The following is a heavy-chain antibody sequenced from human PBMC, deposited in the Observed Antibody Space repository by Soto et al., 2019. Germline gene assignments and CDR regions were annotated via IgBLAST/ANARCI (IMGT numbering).Heavy chain of an antibody. CDR1: GGTFSSYA. Sequence: QVQLVQSGAEVKKPGSSVKVSCKASGGTFSSYAINWVRQAPGQGLEWMGGIIRIFGTPDYAQRFQGRVTITADESTSTANMDLSSLRSEDTAVNYCARQGSNEYYYYGTDVWGQGTTVTVSS. V-gene: IGHV1-69*12. CDR3: ARQGSNEYYYYGTDV. CDR2: IIRIFGTP. J-gene: IGHJ6*02. D-gene: IGHD3-10*01.